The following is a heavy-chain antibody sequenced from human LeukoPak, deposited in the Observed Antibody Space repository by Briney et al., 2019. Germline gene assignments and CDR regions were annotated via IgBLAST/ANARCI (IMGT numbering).Heavy chain of an antibody. V-gene: IGHV1-18*01. CDR3: ARDPGGTWGFDY. CDR1: GYTFTSHG. D-gene: IGHD7-27*01. CDR2: ISIYSGNT. Sequence: ASVKDSCKASGYTFTSHGLSWARQAPGQGLEWMGWISIYSGNTNYAQKFQDGISMTTDTSTSTAYMELRSLKSDDTAVYYCARDPGGTWGFDYWGQGALVTVSS. J-gene: IGHJ4*02.